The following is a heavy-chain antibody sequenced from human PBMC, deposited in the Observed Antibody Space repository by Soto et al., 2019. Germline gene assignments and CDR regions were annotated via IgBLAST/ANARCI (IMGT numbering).Heavy chain of an antibody. Sequence: ASVKVSCKASGYTFTSYAMHWVRQAPGQRLEWMGWINAGNGNTKYSQKFQGRVTITRDTSASTAYMELSSLRYEDTAVYYCARFIGVVTVADYWGQGTLVTVSS. CDR3: ARFIGVVTVADY. D-gene: IGHD2-21*02. CDR2: INAGNGNT. V-gene: IGHV1-3*01. CDR1: GYTFTSYA. J-gene: IGHJ4*02.